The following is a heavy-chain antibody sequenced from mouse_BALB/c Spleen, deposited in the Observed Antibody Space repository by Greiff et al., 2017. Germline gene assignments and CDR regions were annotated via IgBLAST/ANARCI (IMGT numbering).Heavy chain of an antibody. J-gene: IGHJ3*01. Sequence: EVQLQQSGAELVRSGASVKLSCTASGFNIKDYYMHWVKQRPEQGLEWIGWIDPENGNTIYDPKFQGKASITADTSSNTAYLQLSSLTSEDTAVYYCARALFITTVDWFAYWGQGTLVTVSA. D-gene: IGHD1-1*01. CDR1: GFNIKDYY. CDR3: ARALFITTVDWFAY. CDR2: IDPENGNT. V-gene: IGHV14-1*02.